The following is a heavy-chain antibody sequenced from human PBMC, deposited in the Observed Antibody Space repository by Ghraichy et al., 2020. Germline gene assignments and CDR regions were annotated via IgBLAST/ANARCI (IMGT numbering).Heavy chain of an antibody. CDR3: ARVRGDGYYWYFDL. J-gene: IGHJ2*01. V-gene: IGHV4-4*07. D-gene: IGHD6-13*01. CDR2: IHTSGSS. Sequence: GSLSLTCTVSGGSISRFYWSWIRQPAGKGLEWIGRIHTSGSSNYNPSLKSRVSMSVDTPKNQFSLDLSSVTAADTAVYYCARVRGDGYYWYFDLWGRGTLVTVSS. CDR1: GGSISRFY.